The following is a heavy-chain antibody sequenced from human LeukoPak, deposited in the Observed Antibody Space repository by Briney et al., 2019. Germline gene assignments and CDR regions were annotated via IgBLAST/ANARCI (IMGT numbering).Heavy chain of an antibody. D-gene: IGHD3-9*01. Sequence: GGSLRLSCAASGFTFSSYSMNWVRQAPGKGLEWVSYISSSSSTIYYADSVKGRFTISRDNAKNSLYLQTNSLRDEDTAVYYCARSPYDILTGYSYYFDYWGQGTLVTVSS. CDR3: ARSPYDILTGYSYYFDY. CDR2: ISSSSSTI. J-gene: IGHJ4*02. V-gene: IGHV3-48*02. CDR1: GFTFSSYS.